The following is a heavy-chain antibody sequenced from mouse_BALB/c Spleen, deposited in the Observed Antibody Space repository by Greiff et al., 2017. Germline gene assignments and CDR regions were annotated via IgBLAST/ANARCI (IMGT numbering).Heavy chain of an antibody. J-gene: IGHJ3*01. D-gene: IGHD1-1*01. CDR1: GFNIKDTY. CDR3: APVVATERFAY. V-gene: IGHV14-3*02. Sequence: EVKLVESGAELVKPGASVKLSCTASGFNIKDTYMHWVKQRPEQGLEWIGRIDPANGNTKYDPKFQGKATITADTSSNTAYLQLSSLTSEDTAVYYCAPVVATERFAYWGQGTLVTVSA. CDR2: IDPANGNT.